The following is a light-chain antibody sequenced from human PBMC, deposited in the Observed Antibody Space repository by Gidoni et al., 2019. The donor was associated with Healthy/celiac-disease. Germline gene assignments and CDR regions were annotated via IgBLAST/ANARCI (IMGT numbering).Light chain of an antibody. V-gene: IGLV3-19*01. J-gene: IGLJ1*01. CDR1: SLRSYY. CDR3: NSRDSRNYV. Sequence: SSELTQDPAVSVALVQTVRITCQGDSLRSYYASWYQQKPGQAPVLVIYGKNNRPSGIPDRFSGSSSGNTASLTITGAQAEDEADYYCNSRDSRNYVFGTGTKVTVL. CDR2: GKN.